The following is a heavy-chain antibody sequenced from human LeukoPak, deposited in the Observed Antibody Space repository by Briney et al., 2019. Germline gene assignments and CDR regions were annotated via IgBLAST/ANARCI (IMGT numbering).Heavy chain of an antibody. Sequence: GGSLRLSCGVSGFTFSSYAMSWVRQAPGKGLEWVSGISGSGGSRYYADSVKGRFPSSGDTSKNTLYLQMNSLRAEDTAVYYCAKDPDCTSGICYTFFDYWGQGTLVTVSS. V-gene: IGHV3-23*01. CDR3: AKDPDCTSGICYTFFDY. CDR1: GFTFSSYA. CDR2: ISGSGGSR. J-gene: IGHJ4*02. D-gene: IGHD2-8*01.